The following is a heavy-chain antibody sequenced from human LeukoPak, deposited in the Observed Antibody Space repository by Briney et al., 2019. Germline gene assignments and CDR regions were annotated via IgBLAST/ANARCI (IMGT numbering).Heavy chain of an antibody. V-gene: IGHV4-34*01. CDR2: INHSGST. CDR3: ARGDFWSGYYTLDY. D-gene: IGHD3-3*01. CDR1: GGSFSGYY. J-gene: IGHJ4*02. Sequence: SETLSLTCAVYGGSFSGYYWSWIRQPPGKGLEWIGEINHSGSTNYNPSLKSRVSTSIDTSKSQFSLKLSSVTAADTAVYYCARGDFWSGYYTLDYWGQGTLVTVSS.